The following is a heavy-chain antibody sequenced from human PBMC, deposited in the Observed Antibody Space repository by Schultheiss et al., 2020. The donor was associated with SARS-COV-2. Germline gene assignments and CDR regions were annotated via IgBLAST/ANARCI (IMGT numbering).Heavy chain of an antibody. CDR2: ISSSGYI. CDR3: ARDEGYCIGGSCYKSRCGS. J-gene: IGHJ5*02. Sequence: GGSLRLSCAASGFTFSSYNMHWVRQAPGKGLEWVSSISSSGYIFYSDSVKGRFTISRDNAENSLYLQMNSLRGEDTALYYCARDEGYCIGGSCYKSRCGSWGQGTLVTVSS. D-gene: IGHD2-8*02. CDR1: GFTFSSYN. V-gene: IGHV3-21*01.